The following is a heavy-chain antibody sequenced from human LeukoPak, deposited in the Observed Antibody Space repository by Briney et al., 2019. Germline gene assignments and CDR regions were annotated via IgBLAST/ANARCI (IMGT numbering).Heavy chain of an antibody. CDR1: GFILSSYC. CDR3: AKEIALGSGYYY. V-gene: IGHV3-74*01. CDR2: INSDGSST. J-gene: IGHJ4*02. D-gene: IGHD3-22*01. Sequence: GGSLRLSCAASGFILSSYCMHWVRQSRGKGVVWFSRINSDGSSTSYADSVKGRFTISRDNAKNTLYLKMNSLRAEDTAVYYCAKEIALGSGYYYWGQGTLVTVSS.